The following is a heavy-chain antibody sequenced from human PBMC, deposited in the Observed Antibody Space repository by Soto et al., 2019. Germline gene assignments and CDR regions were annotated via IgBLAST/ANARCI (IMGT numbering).Heavy chain of an antibody. CDR2: IKQDGSEK. Sequence: PGGSLRLSCAASGFTFSSYWMSWVRQAPGKGLKWVANIKQDGSEKYYVDSVKGRFTISRDNAKNSLYLQMNSLRAEDTAVYFCSRDQLTYYDFWSGYSSTPSWGQGTLVTVSS. CDR1: GFTFSSYW. D-gene: IGHD3-3*01. V-gene: IGHV3-7*05. CDR3: SRDQLTYYDFWSGYSSTPS. J-gene: IGHJ4*02.